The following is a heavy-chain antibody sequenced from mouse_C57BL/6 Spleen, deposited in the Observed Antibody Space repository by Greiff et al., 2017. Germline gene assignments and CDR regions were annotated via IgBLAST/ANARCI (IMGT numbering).Heavy chain of an antibody. D-gene: IGHD2-3*01. CDR1: GYTFTDYN. Sequence: VQLQQSGPELVKPGASVKIPCKASGYTFTDYNMDWVKQSNGKSLEWIGDINPNNGGTIYNQKFKGKATLTVDKSSSTAYMELRSLTSEDTAVYYCARDRDGYLLAYWGQGTLVTVSA. J-gene: IGHJ3*01. V-gene: IGHV1-18*01. CDR2: INPNNGGT. CDR3: ARDRDGYLLAY.